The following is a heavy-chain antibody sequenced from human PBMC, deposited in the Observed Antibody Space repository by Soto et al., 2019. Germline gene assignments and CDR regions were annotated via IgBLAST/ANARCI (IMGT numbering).Heavy chain of an antibody. V-gene: IGHV4-34*01. CDR1: GGSFSGYY. Sequence: QVQLQQWGAGLLKPSETLYLTCAVYGGSFSGYYWSWIRQPPGKGLEWIGEINHSGSTNYNPSLKSRVTISVDTSKNQFSLKLSSVTGADTAVYYCSRATYHLLYRYYYYYYGMDVWGQGTTVTVSS. J-gene: IGHJ6*02. CDR3: SRATYHLLYRYYYYYYGMDV. D-gene: IGHD2-2*02. CDR2: INHSGST.